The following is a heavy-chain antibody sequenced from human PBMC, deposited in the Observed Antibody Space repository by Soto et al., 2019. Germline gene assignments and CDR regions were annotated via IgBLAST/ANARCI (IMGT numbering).Heavy chain of an antibody. CDR1: GGSFRRYA. V-gene: IGHV1-69*01. D-gene: IGHD1-26*01. Sequence: QVLLVQSGAEVKKPGSSVKVSCKVSGGSFRRYAISWVRQAPGQGLEWMGGIIPILGSPNYAQKFQDRVTIIEDESTSTTYMELSSLRSEDAAVYYCATRERVDAFDIWGQGTMVTVSS. CDR3: ATRERVDAFDI. J-gene: IGHJ3*02. CDR2: IIPILGSP.